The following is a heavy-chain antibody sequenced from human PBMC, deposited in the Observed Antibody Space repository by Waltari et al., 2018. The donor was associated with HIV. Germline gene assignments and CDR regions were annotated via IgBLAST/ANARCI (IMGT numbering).Heavy chain of an antibody. CDR1: GYTFIDHY. V-gene: IGHV1-2*02. J-gene: IGHJ4*02. CDR3: VSDRGLNLNGDI. Sequence: QVQLVQSGAEVKRPGASVKVSCKASGYTFIDHYVFWVRQVPGPGLEWMGWMNPNGGATNHAQKFQGSITMTRDTSITTAYMELSGLRSDDTAIFYCVSDRGLNLNGDIWGQGTLVTVSS. D-gene: IGHD3-9*01. CDR2: MNPNGGAT.